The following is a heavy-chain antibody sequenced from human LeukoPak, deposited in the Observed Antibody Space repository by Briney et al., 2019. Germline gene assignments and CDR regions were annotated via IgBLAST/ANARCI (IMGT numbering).Heavy chain of an antibody. D-gene: IGHD6-6*01. CDR1: GYTFTSYY. Sequence: ASVKVSCKASGYTFTSYYMHWVRQAPGQGLEWMGIINPSGGSTSYAQKFQGRVTKTRDTSTSTVYMELSSLRSEDTAVYYCARDQIAARSIAYYYYYGMDVWGQGTTVTVSS. V-gene: IGHV1-46*01. J-gene: IGHJ6*02. CDR3: ARDQIAARSIAYYYYYGMDV. CDR2: INPSGGST.